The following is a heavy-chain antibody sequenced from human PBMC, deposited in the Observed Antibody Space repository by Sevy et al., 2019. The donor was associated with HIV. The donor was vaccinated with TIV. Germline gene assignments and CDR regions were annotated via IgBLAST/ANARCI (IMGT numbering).Heavy chain of an antibody. J-gene: IGHJ5*02. D-gene: IGHD5-18*01. CDR1: GGSISSSSYY. CDR3: ARHRITRWDTALFDWFDP. CDR2: IYYSGST. V-gene: IGHV4-39*01. Sequence: SETLSLTCTVSGGSISSSSYYWGWIRQPPGKGLEWIGSIYYSGSTYYNPSLKSRVTISVDTSKNQFSLKLSSVTAADTAVYYCARHRITRWDTALFDWFDPWGQGTLVTVSS.